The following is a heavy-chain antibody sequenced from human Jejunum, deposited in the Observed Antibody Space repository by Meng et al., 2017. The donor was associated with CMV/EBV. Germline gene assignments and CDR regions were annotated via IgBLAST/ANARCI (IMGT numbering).Heavy chain of an antibody. D-gene: IGHD1-26*01. V-gene: IGHV3-66*01. CDR1: GVSVSDDY. CDR2: IYSNGDT. Sequence: VRVVEAGGGLVQPGGSLRLSCAVSGVSVSDDYLSWVRQSPGKGLEWVSIIYSNGDTHYADSVKGRITISRDNSKNTVSLEMNALRVDDTAVYYCAKLGVGATYWDSWGQGILVTVSS. CDR3: AKLGVGATYWDS. J-gene: IGHJ4*02.